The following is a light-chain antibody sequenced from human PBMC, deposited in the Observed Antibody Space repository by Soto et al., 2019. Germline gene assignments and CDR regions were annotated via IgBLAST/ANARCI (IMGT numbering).Light chain of an antibody. CDR1: QSLNSW. J-gene: IGKJ2*03. V-gene: IGKV1-5*03. CDR3: QQYNSYSS. CDR2: KAS. Sequence: DIQMTQSPSTLSASVGDRVTITCRASQSLNSWLAWYQQKPGKAPKLLIYKASSLDNGVPSRFSGSGSGTEFTLTISSLQPDDFATYYCQQYNSYSSFGQGTKLEIK.